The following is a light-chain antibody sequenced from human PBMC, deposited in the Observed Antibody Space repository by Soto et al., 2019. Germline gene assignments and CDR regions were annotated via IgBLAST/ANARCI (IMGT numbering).Light chain of an antibody. CDR3: QQYNNCPPLT. Sequence: EIEMTQSPSTLSVSPGERATLSCRASQSVSSNLAWYQQKPGQAPRLLIYGASTRATGIPARFSGSGSGTEFTLTISSLQSEDFAVYYCQQYNNCPPLTFGGGTKVEIK. CDR2: GAS. V-gene: IGKV3-15*01. J-gene: IGKJ4*01. CDR1: QSVSSN.